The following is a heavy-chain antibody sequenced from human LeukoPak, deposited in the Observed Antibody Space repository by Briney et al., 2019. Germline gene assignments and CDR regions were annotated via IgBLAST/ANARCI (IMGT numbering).Heavy chain of an antibody. Sequence: GRSLRLSCAASGFTFSSYGMHWVRQAPGKGLEWVAVISYDGSNKYYADSVKGRFTISRDNSKNTLYLQMNSLRAEDTTVYYCAKDLASGSLPDFDYWGQGTLVTVSS. J-gene: IGHJ4*02. CDR1: GFTFSSYG. V-gene: IGHV3-30*18. CDR3: AKDLASGSLPDFDY. CDR2: ISYDGSNK. D-gene: IGHD1-26*01.